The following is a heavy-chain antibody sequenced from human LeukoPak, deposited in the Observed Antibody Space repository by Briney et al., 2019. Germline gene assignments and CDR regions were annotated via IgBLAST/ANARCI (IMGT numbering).Heavy chain of an antibody. J-gene: IGHJ5*02. V-gene: IGHV4-4*02. CDR1: GGSITSGNW. CDR2: IYHSGST. D-gene: IGHD6-13*01. Sequence: PSETLSLTCAVSGGSITSGNWWTWVRQPPGKGLEWIGEIYHSGSTNYNPSLMSRLTISVDKSKNQFSLALSSVTAADTAVYYCARGVPAAGAKWFDPWGPGSLVTVYS. CDR3: ARGVPAAGAKWFDP.